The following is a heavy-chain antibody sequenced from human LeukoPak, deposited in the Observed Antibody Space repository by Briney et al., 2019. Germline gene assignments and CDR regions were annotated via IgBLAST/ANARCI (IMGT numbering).Heavy chain of an antibody. CDR1: GDSVSSSSAA. CDR2: TYYRSKWYN. CDR3: ARGLSGYVDY. D-gene: IGHD1-26*01. V-gene: IGHV6-1*01. J-gene: IGHJ4*02. Sequence: SQTLSLTCALSGDSVSSSSAAWHWIRQSPSRGLEWLGRTYYRSKWYNDYAISVRGRITFNPDTTKNQFSLQLNSVTPEDTAVYYCARGLSGYVDYWGQGTLVTVSS.